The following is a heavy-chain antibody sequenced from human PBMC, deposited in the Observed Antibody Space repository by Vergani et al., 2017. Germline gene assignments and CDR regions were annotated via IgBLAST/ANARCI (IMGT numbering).Heavy chain of an antibody. D-gene: IGHD6-19*01. V-gene: IGHV4-39*01. J-gene: IGHJ5*02. CDR3: ARHSTVEWLVKLGWIDP. Sequence: QVQLQESGPGLVQPAETLSLTCVVSNSSINSNYYWGWIRQPPGKGLEWIASIYYSGSTYYNPSLKSRVTISVDTSKNQFSLKLSSVTAADTAVYFCARHSTVEWLVKLGWIDPWGQGILVTVSS. CDR1: NSSINSNYY. CDR2: IYYSGST.